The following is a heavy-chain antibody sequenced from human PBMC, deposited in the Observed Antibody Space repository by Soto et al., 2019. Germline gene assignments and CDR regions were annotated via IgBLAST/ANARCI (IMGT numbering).Heavy chain of an antibody. Sequence: SETLSLTCAVYGGSFSGYYWSWIRQPPGKGLEWIGEINHSGSTNYNPSLKSRVTISVDTSKNQFSLKLSSVTAADTAVYYCARGKRYAYYYYGMDVWGQGTTVTVSS. D-gene: IGHD5-18*01. V-gene: IGHV4-34*01. J-gene: IGHJ6*02. CDR2: INHSGST. CDR1: GGSFSGYY. CDR3: ARGKRYAYYYYGMDV.